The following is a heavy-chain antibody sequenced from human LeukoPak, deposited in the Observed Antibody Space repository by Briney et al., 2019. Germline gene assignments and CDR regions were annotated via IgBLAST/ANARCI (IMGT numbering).Heavy chain of an antibody. D-gene: IGHD3-3*01. Sequence: ASETLSLTCTVSGDSISSYYWSWIRQPPGKGLEWIGNIYTSGSTNYNPSLKSRVTISVDTSKNQFSLKLSSVTAADTAVYYCARDKDREDYDFWSGSNYYMDVWGKGTTVTVSS. CDR2: IYTSGST. CDR3: ARDKDREDYDFWSGSNYYMDV. CDR1: GDSISSYY. V-gene: IGHV4-4*08. J-gene: IGHJ6*03.